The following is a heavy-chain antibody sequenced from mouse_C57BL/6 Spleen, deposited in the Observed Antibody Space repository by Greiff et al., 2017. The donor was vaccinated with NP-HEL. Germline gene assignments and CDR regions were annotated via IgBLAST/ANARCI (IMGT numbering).Heavy chain of an antibody. CDR2: IYPGDGDT. CDR1: GYAFSSSW. D-gene: IGHD1-1*01. Sequence: QVQLKESGPELVKPGASVKISCKASGYAFSSSWMNWVKQRPGKGLEWIGRIYPGDGDTNYNGKFKGKATLTADKSSSTAYMQLSSLTSEDSAVYFCARWGTTVVATVDYWGQGTSVTVSS. J-gene: IGHJ4*01. V-gene: IGHV1-82*01. CDR3: ARWGTTVVATVDY.